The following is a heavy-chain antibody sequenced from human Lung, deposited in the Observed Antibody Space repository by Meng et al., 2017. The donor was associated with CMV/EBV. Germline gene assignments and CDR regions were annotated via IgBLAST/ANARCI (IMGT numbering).Heavy chain of an antibody. CDR3: ARSLMTTVTTLGD. CDR2: IITLFGTP. J-gene: IGHJ4*02. CDR1: GDTYSTYG. V-gene: IGHV1-69*05. D-gene: IGHD4-17*01. Sequence: SVXVSXXASGDTYSTYGISWVRQAPGQGLEWMGGIITLFGTPNYAQRFQGRVTITTDESTSTTYMELRSLRSEDTAVYYCARSLMTTVTTLGDWGQGALVTVSS.